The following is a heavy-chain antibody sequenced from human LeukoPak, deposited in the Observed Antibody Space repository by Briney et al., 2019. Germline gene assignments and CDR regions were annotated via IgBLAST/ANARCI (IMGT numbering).Heavy chain of an antibody. J-gene: IGHJ4*02. CDR2: ISSSGSTI. V-gene: IGHV3-48*03. D-gene: IGHD4-17*01. CDR3: ARETVAGPTVTTYLGY. Sequence: GGSLRLSCAASGFTFSSYEMNWVRQAPGKGLEWVSYISSSGSTIYYADSVKGRFTISRDNAKNSLYLQMNSLRAEDTAVYYCARETVAGPTVTTYLGYWGQGTLVTVSS. CDR1: GFTFSSYE.